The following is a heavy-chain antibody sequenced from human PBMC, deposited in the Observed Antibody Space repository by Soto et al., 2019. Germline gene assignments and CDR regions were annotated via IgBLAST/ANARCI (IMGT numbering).Heavy chain of an antibody. Sequence: QVQLVQSGAEVKKPGASVKVSCKVSGYTLTELSMHWARQAPGKGLEWMGCFDPEDGETLYAQKFQGRVTMTQDTSTDTAYMELSSLRSEDTAVYYCATESIAVAGTYFDYWGQGTLVTVSA. CDR3: ATESIAVAGTYFDY. V-gene: IGHV1-24*01. J-gene: IGHJ4*02. D-gene: IGHD6-19*01. CDR1: GYTLTELS. CDR2: FDPEDGET.